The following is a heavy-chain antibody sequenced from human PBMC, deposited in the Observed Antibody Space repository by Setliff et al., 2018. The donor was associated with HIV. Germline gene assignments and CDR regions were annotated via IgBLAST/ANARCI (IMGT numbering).Heavy chain of an antibody. J-gene: IGHJ4*02. Sequence: SETLSLTCTVSYGPISGHYWTWIRQPPGKGLEWIGYIHHSGGTQYNPSLMSRLTMSVDSSKNQFSLSLSSVTAADTAVYYCARLPDINSWAFDYWARGTLVTVSS. CDR1: YGPISGHY. CDR3: ARLPDINSWAFDY. D-gene: IGHD6-13*01. V-gene: IGHV4-59*11. CDR2: IHHSGGT.